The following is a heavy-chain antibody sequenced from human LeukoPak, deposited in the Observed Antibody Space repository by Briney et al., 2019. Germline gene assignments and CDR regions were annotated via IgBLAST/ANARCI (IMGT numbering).Heavy chain of an antibody. CDR1: GYTFTSYA. V-gene: IGHV1-18*01. Sequence: ASVKVSCKASGYTFTSYAMNWVRQAPGQGLEWMGWISAYNGNTNYAQKLQGRVTMTTDTSTSTAYMELRSLRSDDTAVYYCARDTSSGYGLRGDYWGQGTLVTVSS. CDR2: ISAYNGNT. D-gene: IGHD3-22*01. J-gene: IGHJ4*02. CDR3: ARDTSSGYGLRGDY.